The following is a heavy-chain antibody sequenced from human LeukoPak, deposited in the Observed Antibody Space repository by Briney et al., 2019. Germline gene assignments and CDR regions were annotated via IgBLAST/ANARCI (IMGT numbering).Heavy chain of an antibody. Sequence: GGSLRLSCAASGFTFTSYWMSWVRQAPGKVLEWVADIDQHGSEKYYVDSVKGRFTISRDNAKNSVYLQMNSLRAEDTAVYYCAELGITMIGGVWGKGTTVAISS. V-gene: IGHV3-7*01. D-gene: IGHD3-10*02. J-gene: IGHJ6*04. CDR2: IDQHGSEK. CDR3: AELGITMIGGV. CDR1: GFTFTSYW.